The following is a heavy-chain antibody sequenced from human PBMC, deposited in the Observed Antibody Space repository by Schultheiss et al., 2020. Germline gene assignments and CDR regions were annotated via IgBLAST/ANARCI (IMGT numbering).Heavy chain of an antibody. CDR1: GYALTEFS. Sequence: ASVKVSCRFSGYALTEFSMHWVRQAPGKGLEWMGGFDPEDGETIYAQKFQGRVTMTEDTSTDTAYMELSSLRSEDTAVYYCATSFNWGWATRGLDFWGQGTLVTVSS. J-gene: IGHJ4*02. D-gene: IGHD7-27*01. CDR3: ATSFNWGWATRGLDF. V-gene: IGHV1-24*01. CDR2: FDPEDGET.